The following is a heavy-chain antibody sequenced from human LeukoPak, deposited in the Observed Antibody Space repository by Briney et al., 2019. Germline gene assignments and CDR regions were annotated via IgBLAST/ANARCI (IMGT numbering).Heavy chain of an antibody. V-gene: IGHV4-61*02. CDR2: IYTSGST. J-gene: IGHJ6*03. Sequence: SETLSLTCTVSGGSISSGNYYWSWIRQPAGKGLEWIGRIYTSGSTNYNPSLKSRVTISVDTSKNQFSLKLSSVTAADTAVYYCARSRYSSSPYYCYYMDVWGKGTTVTVSS. CDR1: GGSISSGNYY. D-gene: IGHD6-13*01. CDR3: ARSRYSSSPYYCYYMDV.